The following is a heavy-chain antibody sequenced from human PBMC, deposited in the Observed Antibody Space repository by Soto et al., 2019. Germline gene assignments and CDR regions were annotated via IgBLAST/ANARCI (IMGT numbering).Heavy chain of an antibody. V-gene: IGHV3-15*02. CDR3: APSIYSYTYFRY. CDR2: IKSKTEGGTT. J-gene: IGHJ4*02. Sequence: EVQLVESGGALVKPGESLRLSCAASGFTFSNAWMSWVRQAPGKGLEWVGRIKSKTEGGTTDHAAPVKGRFNVSRDDSKNTLYLHMSSLKTEDTAVYYCAPSIYSYTYFRYWGQGTLVTVSS. CDR1: GFTFSNAW. D-gene: IGHD5-18*01.